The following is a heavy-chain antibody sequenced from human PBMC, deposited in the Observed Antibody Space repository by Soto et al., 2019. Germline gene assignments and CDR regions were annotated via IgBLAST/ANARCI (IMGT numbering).Heavy chain of an antibody. Sequence: EVQLGESGGGLVQPGASLRLSCAASGFTVSNNYMTWFRQAPGKGLEWISSIYSGGSTYYADSVRGRFTISRHNSRNTLHLQMNSLRPEDTAVYYCARSTARYCGGGSCYVDYWGQGALVTVSS. CDR1: GFTVSNNY. CDR3: ARSTARYCGGGSCYVDY. V-gene: IGHV3-53*04. J-gene: IGHJ4*02. CDR2: IYSGGST. D-gene: IGHD2-15*01.